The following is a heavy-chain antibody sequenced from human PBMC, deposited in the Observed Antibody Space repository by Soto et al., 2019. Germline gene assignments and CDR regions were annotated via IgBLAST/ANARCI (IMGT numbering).Heavy chain of an antibody. J-gene: IGHJ6*02. V-gene: IGHV1-69*01. CDR1: GFTFSNYA. D-gene: IGHD5-18*01. CDR2: IIPIFGTA. Sequence: VQLVESGGGLVKPGGSLRLSCAASGFTFSNYAISWVRQAPGQGLEWMGGIIPIFGTANYAQKFQGRVTITADESTSIAYMELSSLRSEDTAVYYCAGPSGYNRSVYYGMDVWGQGTTVTVSS. CDR3: AGPSGYNRSVYYGMDV.